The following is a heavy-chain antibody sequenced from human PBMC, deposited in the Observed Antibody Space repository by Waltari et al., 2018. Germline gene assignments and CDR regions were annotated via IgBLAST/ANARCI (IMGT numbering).Heavy chain of an antibody. CDR3: AKYYYDGSGYYFDY. D-gene: IGHD3-22*01. Sequence: EVQLVESGGGLVQPGGSMRLSCATSGFSFSDYWMAWVRQAPGKGLEWVANIKQDGSENGYVDSVKGRFTISRDNAKTSLYLQMGSLRAEDTAVYYCAKYYYDGSGYYFDYWGRGTLVTVSS. CDR1: GFSFSDYW. V-gene: IGHV3-7*01. CDR2: IKQDGSEN. J-gene: IGHJ4*02.